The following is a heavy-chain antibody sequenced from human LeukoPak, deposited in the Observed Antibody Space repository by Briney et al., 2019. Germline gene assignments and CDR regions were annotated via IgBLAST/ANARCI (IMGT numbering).Heavy chain of an antibody. Sequence: TSETLSLTCTVSGGSISSGGYYWSWIRQPPGKGLEWIGYIYHSGSTYYNPSLKSRVTISVDRSKNQFSLTLNSVTAADTAVYYCARKAPGTLDLWGRGTLVTVSS. CDR2: IYHSGST. V-gene: IGHV4-30-2*01. CDR1: GGSISSGGYY. J-gene: IGHJ2*01. CDR3: ARKAPGTLDL.